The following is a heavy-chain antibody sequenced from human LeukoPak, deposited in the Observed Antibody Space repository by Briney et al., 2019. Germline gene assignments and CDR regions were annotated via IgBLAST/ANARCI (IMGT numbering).Heavy chain of an antibody. CDR1: GGSISSSSYY. CDR2: IYYSGST. CDR3: ARSSSSSSGGRGDY. Sequence: PSETLSLTCTVSGGSISSSSYYWGWIRQPPGKGLEWIGSIYYSGSTYYNPSLKSRVTISVDTSKNQFSLKLSSVTAADTAVYYCARSSSSSSGGRGDYWGQGTLVTVSS. D-gene: IGHD6-6*01. V-gene: IGHV4-39*07. J-gene: IGHJ4*02.